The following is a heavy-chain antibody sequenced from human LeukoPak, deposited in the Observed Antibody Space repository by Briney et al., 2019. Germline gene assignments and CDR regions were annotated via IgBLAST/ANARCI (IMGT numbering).Heavy chain of an antibody. CDR2: ISSSSSYI. Sequence: GGSLRLSCAASGFTFSSYSMNWVRQAPGKGLEWVSSISSSSSYIYYADSVKGRFTISRDNAKNSLYLQMNSLRAEDTAVYYCARDPETLNWFDPWGQGTLVTVSS. CDR1: GFTFSSYS. J-gene: IGHJ5*02. V-gene: IGHV3-21*01. D-gene: IGHD1-14*01. CDR3: ARDPETLNWFDP.